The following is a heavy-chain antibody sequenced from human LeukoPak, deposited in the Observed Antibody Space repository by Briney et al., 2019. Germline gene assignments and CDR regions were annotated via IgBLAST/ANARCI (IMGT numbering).Heavy chain of an antibody. CDR3: ARADCGGDCYLDY. CDR1: GFTFSSSA. Sequence: GGSLRLSCAASGFTFSSSAMSWVRQAPGKGLEWVSAISNNGGYTYYADSVQGRFTISRDNAKNSLYLQMNSLRAEDTDVYYCARADCGGDCYLDYWGQGTLVTVSS. J-gene: IGHJ4*02. V-gene: IGHV3-21*01. CDR2: ISNNGGYT. D-gene: IGHD2-21*02.